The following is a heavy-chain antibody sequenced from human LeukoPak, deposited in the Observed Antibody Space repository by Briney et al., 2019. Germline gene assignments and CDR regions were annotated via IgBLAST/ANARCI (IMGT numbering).Heavy chain of an antibody. CDR1: GFTSSSYV. CDR2: VSGSGTST. V-gene: IGHV3-23*01. CDR3: AKDSAYDFWSGYHDY. Sequence: GGSLRLSCAASGFTSSSYVMSWVRQAPGKGLEWVSTVSGSGTSTYYADSVKGRFTISRDNSKNTLYLQMNSLRAEDTAVYYCAKDSAYDFWSGYHDYWGQGTLVTVSS. D-gene: IGHD3-3*01. J-gene: IGHJ4*02.